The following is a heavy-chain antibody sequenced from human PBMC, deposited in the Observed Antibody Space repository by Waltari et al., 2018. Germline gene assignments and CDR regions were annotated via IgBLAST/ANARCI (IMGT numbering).Heavy chain of an antibody. Sequence: QLQLQESGPGLVKPSETLSLTCTVSGGSISSSSYYWGWIRQPPGKGLEWIGSIYYSGSTYYTPSLKSRVTRSVDTSKNQFSRKLSSVTAADTAVYYCARVGYDFWSGYYFDYWGQGTLVTVSS. D-gene: IGHD3-3*01. CDR1: GGSISSSSYY. V-gene: IGHV4-39*01. J-gene: IGHJ4*02. CDR2: IYYSGST. CDR3: ARVGYDFWSGYYFDY.